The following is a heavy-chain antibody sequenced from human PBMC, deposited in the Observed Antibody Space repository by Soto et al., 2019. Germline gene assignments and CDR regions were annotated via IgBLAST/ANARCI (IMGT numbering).Heavy chain of an antibody. CDR3: AHARNDFVAFDM. Sequence: QITLKESGPMLVKPTETLTMTCSFSGFSLNTAGVSVGWIRQSPGKALEWLALISWDDDKRYSPSLKTRLTVTQDTSKDQVVLTVTNMEPMDTGTYFCAHARNDFVAFDMWGQGTNVTVSS. CDR1: GFSLNTAGVS. CDR2: ISWDDDK. V-gene: IGHV2-5*02. J-gene: IGHJ3*02. D-gene: IGHD2-21*02.